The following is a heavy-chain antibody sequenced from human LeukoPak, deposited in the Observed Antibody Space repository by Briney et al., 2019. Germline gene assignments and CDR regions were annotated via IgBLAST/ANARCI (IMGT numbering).Heavy chain of an antibody. Sequence: SETLSLTCTVSGGSIGSHYWSWIRQPPGKGLEWIGYIYYSGSTNYNPSLKSRVTISVDTSKNQFSLKLSSVTAADTAVYYCARLEGDSIAVFDYWGRGTLVSVSS. CDR2: IYYSGST. CDR3: ARLEGDSIAVFDY. CDR1: GGSIGSHY. V-gene: IGHV4-59*11. J-gene: IGHJ4*02. D-gene: IGHD2-21*01.